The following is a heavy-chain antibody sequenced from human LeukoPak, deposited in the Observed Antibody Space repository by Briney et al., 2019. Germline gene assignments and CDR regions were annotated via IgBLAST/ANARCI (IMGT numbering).Heavy chain of an antibody. V-gene: IGHV3-23*01. CDR3: GKDRSSWYYPFDS. Sequence: GGSLRLSCVASGFTFSSIAMTWFRQAPGKGLEWVSVVSGGGHNTYYADSVKGRFTMSRDNSKRTVYLQMNILRAEDTAVYYCGKDRSSWYYPFDSWGQGTLVTVSS. CDR1: GFTFSSIA. J-gene: IGHJ4*02. CDR2: VSGGGHNT. D-gene: IGHD3-3*01.